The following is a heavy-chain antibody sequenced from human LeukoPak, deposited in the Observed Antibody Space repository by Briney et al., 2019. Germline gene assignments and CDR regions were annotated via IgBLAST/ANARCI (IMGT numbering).Heavy chain of an antibody. CDR3: ARVGGVGYYYYMDV. CDR2: IYHSGST. CDR1: GYSISSGYY. J-gene: IGHJ6*03. V-gene: IGHV4-38-2*01. Sequence: SETLSLTCAVSGYSISSGYYWGWIRQPPGKGLEWIGSIYHSGSTYYNPSLKSRVTISVDTSKNQFSLKLSSVTAADTAVYYYARVGGVGYYYYMDVWGKGTTVTVSS. D-gene: IGHD3-16*01.